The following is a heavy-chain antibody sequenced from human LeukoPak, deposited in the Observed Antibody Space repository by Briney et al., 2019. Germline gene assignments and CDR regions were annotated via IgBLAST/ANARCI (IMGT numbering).Heavy chain of an antibody. D-gene: IGHD2-15*01. V-gene: IGHV4-4*07. CDR2: IYTCWST. J-gene: IGHJ4*02. CDR1: GDSISCYY. Sequence: PSETLSLTCTVSGDSISCYYWSWIRQPAGKGLEWIGRIYTCWSTNYNPSLKSRVTMSVDTSKNQFSLKLSSVTAPDASVSYCSRAYCSGGSCYSGFDYWGQGTLVTVSS. CDR3: SRAYCSGGSCYSGFDY.